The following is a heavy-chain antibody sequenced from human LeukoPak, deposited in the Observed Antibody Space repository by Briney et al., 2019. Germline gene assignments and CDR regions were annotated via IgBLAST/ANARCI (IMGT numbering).Heavy chain of an antibody. CDR2: IYPRDSDT. CDR1: GYTFTHQW. J-gene: IGHJ4*02. D-gene: IGHD3-16*01. Sequence: GESLKISCEASGYTFTHQWIGWVRQMPGTGLESVGIIYPRDSDTIYSPSFQGHVTISADTSINTAYLEWRSLEASDTAMYYCARHSDVVGAIWGQGTQVTVSS. CDR3: ARHSDVVGAI. V-gene: IGHV5-51*01.